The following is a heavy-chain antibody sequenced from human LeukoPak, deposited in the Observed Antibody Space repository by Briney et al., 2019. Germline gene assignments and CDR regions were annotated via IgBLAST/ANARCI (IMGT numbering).Heavy chain of an antibody. D-gene: IGHD3-10*01. CDR1: GGSISSYY. J-gene: IGHJ4*02. CDR3: ARTDYYGSGSPYYFDY. V-gene: IGHV4-59*01. Sequence: PSETLSLTCTVSGGSISSYYWSWIRQPPGKGLEWIGYIYYSGSTNCNPSLKSRVTISVDTSKNQFSLKLSSVTAADTAVYYCARTDYYGSGSPYYFDYWGQGTLVTVSS. CDR2: IYYSGST.